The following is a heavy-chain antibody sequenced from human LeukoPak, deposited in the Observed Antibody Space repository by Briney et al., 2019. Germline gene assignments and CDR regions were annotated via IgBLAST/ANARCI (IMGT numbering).Heavy chain of an antibody. D-gene: IGHD1-1*01. CDR2: ILYDGNNK. CDR1: GFTFSSYA. Sequence: PGGSLRLSCAASGFTFSSYAMHWVRQAPGKGLEWVAVILYDGNNKYYADSVKGRFTISRDNSKNTLYLQMNSLRPEDTALYYCAKEGSMSSGTRDFDYWGQGTLVTVSS. J-gene: IGHJ4*02. V-gene: IGHV3-30-3*01. CDR3: AKEGSMSSGTRDFDY.